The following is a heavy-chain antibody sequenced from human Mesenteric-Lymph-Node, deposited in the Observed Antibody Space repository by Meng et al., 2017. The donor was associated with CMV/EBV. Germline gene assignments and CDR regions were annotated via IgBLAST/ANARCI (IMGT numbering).Heavy chain of an antibody. Sequence: SETLSLTCTVSGGSISSYYWSWIRQPPGKGLEWIGYIYYSGSTNYNPSLKSRVTISVDTFKNQFSLKLSSVTAADTAVYYCAREGGGYCSSTSCLSWGMDVWGQGTTVTVSS. CDR3: AREGGGYCSSTSCLSWGMDV. CDR2: IYYSGST. J-gene: IGHJ6*02. V-gene: IGHV4-59*01. D-gene: IGHD2-2*01. CDR1: GGSISSYY.